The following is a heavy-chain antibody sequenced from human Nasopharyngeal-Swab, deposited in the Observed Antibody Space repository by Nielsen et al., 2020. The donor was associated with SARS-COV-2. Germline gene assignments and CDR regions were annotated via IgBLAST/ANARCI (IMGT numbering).Heavy chain of an antibody. CDR1: GDTFSSYA. V-gene: IGHV1-69*06. Sequence: SVTVSCKASGDTFSSYAIGWVRQAPGQGLEWMGGITPIFDTTNYAQKFQGRVTITADKSTNTAYMELDSLRSEDTAVYYCARGDTTDSYYYYYLDVWGKGTTVTVSS. D-gene: IGHD5-18*01. CDR2: ITPIFDTT. CDR3: ARGDTTDSYYYYYLDV. J-gene: IGHJ6*03.